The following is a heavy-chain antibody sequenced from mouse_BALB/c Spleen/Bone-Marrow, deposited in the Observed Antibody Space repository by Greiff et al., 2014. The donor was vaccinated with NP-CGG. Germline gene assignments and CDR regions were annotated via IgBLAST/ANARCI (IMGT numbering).Heavy chain of an antibody. CDR3: ARELSRAMDY. CDR1: DYAFTSYN. V-gene: IGHV1S135*01. CDR2: IDPYSGGT. J-gene: IGHJ4*01. D-gene: IGHD1-1*01. Sequence: ESGPELVKPGASVKVSCKASDYAFTSYNIYWVKQRHGKSLEWIGYIDPYSGGTNYNQKFRGKATLTVDKSSSTAYMHLNSLTSEDSAVYYCARELSRAMDYWGQGTSVTVSS.